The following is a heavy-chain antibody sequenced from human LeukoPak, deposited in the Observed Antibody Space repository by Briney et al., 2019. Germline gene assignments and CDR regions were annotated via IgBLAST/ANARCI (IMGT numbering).Heavy chain of an antibody. D-gene: IGHD4-17*01. Sequence: PGGSLRLSCAASGFTFSSYEMNWVRQAPGKGLEWVSYISSSGSTIYYADSVKGRFTISRDNAENTLYLQMNSLRAEDTAVYYCAKDSSLRPFDYWGQGTLVTVSA. CDR3: AKDSSLRPFDY. J-gene: IGHJ4*02. CDR1: GFTFSSYE. CDR2: ISSSGSTI. V-gene: IGHV3-48*03.